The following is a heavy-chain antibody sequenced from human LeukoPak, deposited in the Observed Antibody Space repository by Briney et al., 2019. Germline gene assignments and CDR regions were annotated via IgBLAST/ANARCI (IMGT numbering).Heavy chain of an antibody. CDR2: INHSGSA. J-gene: IGHJ6*02. V-gene: IGHV4-34*01. D-gene: IGHD3-3*01. CDR3: ARTPVLRFLEWLPKPRPPKYYYGMDV. Sequence: SETLSLTCAVYGGSFSGYYWSWIRQPPGKGLEWIGEINHSGSANYNPSLKSRVTISVDTSKNQFSLKLSSVTAADTAVYYCARTPVLRFLEWLPKPRPPKYYYGMDVWGQGTTVTVSS. CDR1: GGSFSGYY.